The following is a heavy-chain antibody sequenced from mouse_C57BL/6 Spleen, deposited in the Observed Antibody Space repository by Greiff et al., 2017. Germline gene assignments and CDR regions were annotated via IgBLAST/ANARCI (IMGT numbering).Heavy chain of an antibody. CDR2: IYPGSGNT. CDR3: ARSYGLYYAMDY. Sequence: QVQLKESGPELVKPGASVKISCKASGYSFTSYYIHWVKQRPGQGLEWIGWIYPGSGNTKYNEKFKGKATLTADTSSSTAYMQLSSLTSEDSAVYYCARSYGLYYAMDYWGQGTSVTVSS. V-gene: IGHV1-66*01. J-gene: IGHJ4*01. D-gene: IGHD1-1*01. CDR1: GYSFTSYY.